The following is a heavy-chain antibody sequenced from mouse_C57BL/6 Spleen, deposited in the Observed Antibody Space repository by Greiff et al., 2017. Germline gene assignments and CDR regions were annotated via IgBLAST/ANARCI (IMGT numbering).Heavy chain of an antibody. D-gene: IGHD2-5*01. CDR1: GYTFTSYW. CDR3: ARNKGPSYYSNDGIAY. CDR2: IYPGSGST. Sequence: QVQLQQPGAELVKPGASVKMSCKASGYTFTSYWITWVKQRPGQGLEWIGDIYPGSGSTNYNEKFKSKATLTVDTSSSTAYMQLSSLTSEDSAVYYCARNKGPSYYSNDGIAYWGQGTLVTVSA. V-gene: IGHV1-55*01. J-gene: IGHJ3*01.